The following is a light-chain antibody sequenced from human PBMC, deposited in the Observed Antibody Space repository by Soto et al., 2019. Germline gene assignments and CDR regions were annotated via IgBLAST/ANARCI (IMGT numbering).Light chain of an antibody. J-gene: IGKJ4*01. V-gene: IGKV1-6*01. CDR2: TAS. Sequence: AIQMTQSPSSLSAYVGDRVTITCRASQGIRSELGWYQQKPGKAPNLLIYTASSLQSGVPSRLSGSGSGTDFTLTISSLQPEDFATYYCIQDYNYPLTFGGGTKVDIK. CDR3: IQDYNYPLT. CDR1: QGIRSE.